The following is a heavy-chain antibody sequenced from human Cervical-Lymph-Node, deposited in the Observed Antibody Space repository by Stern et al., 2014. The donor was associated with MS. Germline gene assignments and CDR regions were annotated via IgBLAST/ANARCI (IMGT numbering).Heavy chain of an antibody. CDR2: VNSDGSYT. V-gene: IGHV3-74*01. CDR1: GFTFSKYW. D-gene: IGHD1-14*01. J-gene: IGHJ4*02. CDR3: ARDFDSGTNY. Sequence: EVQLVESGGGLVQPGGSLRLSCAASGFTFSKYWMHWVRQAPGKGLVWISRVNSDGSYTNYADPVKGRFTISRDNAKNTLYLQMDSLRVEDTAIYYCARDFDSGTNYWGQGTLVTVSS.